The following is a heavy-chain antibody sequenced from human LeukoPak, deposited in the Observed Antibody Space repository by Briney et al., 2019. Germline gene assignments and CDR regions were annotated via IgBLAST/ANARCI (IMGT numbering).Heavy chain of an antibody. CDR3: ARDGWIQLWPRGDY. CDR1: GYTFPIYG. Sequence: ASVKVSCKASGYTFPIYGISWVRQAPGQGLEWMGWISTYNGDTNYAQHLQGRVTMTTDTSTSTAYMELRSLRSDDTAVYYCARDGWIQLWPRGDYWGQGTLVTVSS. J-gene: IGHJ4*02. V-gene: IGHV1-18*01. CDR2: ISTYNGDT. D-gene: IGHD5-18*01.